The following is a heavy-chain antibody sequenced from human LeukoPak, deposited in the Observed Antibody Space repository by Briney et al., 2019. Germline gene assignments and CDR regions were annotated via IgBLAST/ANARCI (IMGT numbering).Heavy chain of an antibody. V-gene: IGHV1-69*13. CDR3: ARGSTYYDILTGSLDY. CDR1: GGTFSSYA. Sequence: SVKVSCKASGGTFSSYAISWVRQAPGQGLEWMGGIIPIFGTANYAQKFQGRVTITADEFTSTAYMELSSLRSEDTAVYYCARGSTYYDILTGSLDYWGQGTLVTVSS. J-gene: IGHJ4*02. CDR2: IIPIFGTA. D-gene: IGHD3-9*01.